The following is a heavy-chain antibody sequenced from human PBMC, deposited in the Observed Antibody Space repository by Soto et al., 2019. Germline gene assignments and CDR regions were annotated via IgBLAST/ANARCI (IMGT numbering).Heavy chain of an antibody. D-gene: IGHD6-19*01. V-gene: IGHV4-59*08. CDR2: IYYSGST. CDR3: ARRVSGWYGYYFDY. J-gene: IGHJ4*02. CDR1: GGSISSYY. Sequence: SETLSLTCTVSGGSISSYYWSWIRQPPGKGLEWIGYIYYSGSTNYNPSLKSRVTISVDTSKNQFSLKLSSVTAADTAVYYCARRVSGWYGYYFDYWGQGTLVTVSS.